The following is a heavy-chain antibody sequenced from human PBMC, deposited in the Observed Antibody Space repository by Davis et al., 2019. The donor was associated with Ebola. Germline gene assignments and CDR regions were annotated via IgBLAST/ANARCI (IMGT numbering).Heavy chain of an antibody. CDR2: ISYDGSNK. Sequence: GESLKISCAASGFTFSSYGMHWVRQAPGKGLEWVAVISYDGSNKYYADSVKGRFTISRDNAKNSLYLQMNSLRAEDTALYYCARYFGEEDAFDIWGQGTMVTVSS. CDR3: ARYFGEEDAFDI. V-gene: IGHV3-33*05. CDR1: GFTFSSYG. D-gene: IGHD3-10*01. J-gene: IGHJ3*02.